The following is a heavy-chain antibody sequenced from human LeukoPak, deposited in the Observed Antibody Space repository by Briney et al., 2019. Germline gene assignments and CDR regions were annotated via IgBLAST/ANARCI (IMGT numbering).Heavy chain of an antibody. Sequence: TGGSLRLTCTASGFTFDDYAMHWVRQAPGKGLEWVSGISWNSGIIGSADSVKGRFTISRDNAKNSLYLQMNSLRTEDTAFYYCARPYDSVTGYLDYWGQGTLVTVSS. V-gene: IGHV3-9*01. D-gene: IGHD3-9*01. CDR2: ISWNSGII. CDR3: ARPYDSVTGYLDY. CDR1: GFTFDDYA. J-gene: IGHJ4*02.